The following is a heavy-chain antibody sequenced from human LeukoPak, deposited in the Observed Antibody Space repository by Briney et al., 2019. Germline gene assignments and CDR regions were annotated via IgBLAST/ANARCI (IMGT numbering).Heavy chain of an antibody. Sequence: PGGSLRLSCAASGFTFSSYSMNWVRQAPGKGLEWVSSISSSSSYIYYADSVKGRFTISRDNAKNSLYLQMNSLRAEDTAVYYCARGEGGQLDKGAFDIWGQGTMVTVSS. CDR2: ISSSSSYI. CDR1: GFTFSSYS. CDR3: ARGEGGQLDKGAFDI. V-gene: IGHV3-21*01. D-gene: IGHD6-6*01. J-gene: IGHJ3*02.